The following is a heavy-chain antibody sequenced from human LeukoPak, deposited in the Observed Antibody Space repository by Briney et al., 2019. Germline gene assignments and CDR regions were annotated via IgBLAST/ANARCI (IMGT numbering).Heavy chain of an antibody. J-gene: IGHJ3*01. V-gene: IGHV3-66*01. D-gene: IGHD3-10*01. CDR2: LHSGGTT. CDR1: GLTVSSNY. CDR3: AREGQRGIYALDS. Sequence: PGGSLRLSCAASGLTVSSNYMSWVRHLPGKGLEWITVLHSGGTTKYADSVKGRFTISRDESNNTLYLQMDILGVEDTAVYYCAREGQRGIYALDSGGKGHWSPSLQ.